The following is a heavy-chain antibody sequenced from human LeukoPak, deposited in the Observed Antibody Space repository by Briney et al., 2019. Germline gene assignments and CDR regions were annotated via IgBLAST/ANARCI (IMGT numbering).Heavy chain of an antibody. J-gene: IGHJ4*02. CDR2: IRSKANSYAT. CDR1: GFTFSGSA. Sequence: GGSLRLSCAASGFTFSGSAMHWVRQASGKGLEWVGRIRSKANSYATAYAASVKGRFTIPRDDSKNTAYLQMNSLKTEDTAVYYCTSDAEQYSGSYYGFDYWGQGTLVTVSS. V-gene: IGHV3-73*01. CDR3: TSDAEQYSGSYYGFDY. D-gene: IGHD1-26*01.